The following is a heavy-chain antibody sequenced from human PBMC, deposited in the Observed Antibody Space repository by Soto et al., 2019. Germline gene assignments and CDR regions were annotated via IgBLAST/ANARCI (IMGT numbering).Heavy chain of an antibody. J-gene: IGHJ4*02. CDR1: GFTFSSYC. V-gene: IGHV3-30*18. Sequence: PGASLRLSCAASGFTFSSYCMHWVRQAPGKGLEWVAVISYDGSNKYYADSVKGRFTISRDNSKNTLYLQMNSRRAEDTAVYYCAKDRRGVVPAAQLDYWGQGTLVTVSS. D-gene: IGHD2-2*01. CDR2: ISYDGSNK. CDR3: AKDRRGVVPAAQLDY.